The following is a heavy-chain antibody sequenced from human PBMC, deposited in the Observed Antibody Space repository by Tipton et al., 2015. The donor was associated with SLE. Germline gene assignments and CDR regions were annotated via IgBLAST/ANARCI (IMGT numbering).Heavy chain of an antibody. Sequence: TLSLTCTVSGGSISSYYWSWIRQPPGKGLEWIGYIYDSGSTNYNPSLKSRVTISVDTSKNQFSLKLSSVTAADTAVYYCARALIMITFGGVIAGYGMDVWGQGATVTVSS. CDR2: IYDSGST. V-gene: IGHV4-59*01. CDR3: ARALIMITFGGVIAGYGMDV. J-gene: IGHJ6*02. CDR1: GGSISSYY. D-gene: IGHD3-16*02.